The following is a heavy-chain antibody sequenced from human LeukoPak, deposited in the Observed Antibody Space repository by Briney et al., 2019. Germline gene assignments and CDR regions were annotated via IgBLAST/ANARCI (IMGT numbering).Heavy chain of an antibody. V-gene: IGHV3-53*01. J-gene: IGHJ4*02. CDR1: GFIVSSNY. CDR2: IYSGGST. Sequence: GGSLRLSCAASGFIVSSNYMSWVRQAPGKGLEWVSVIYSGGSTYYADSVKGRFTISRDNSKNTLYLQMNSLRAEDTAVYYCARAASSSLTSFDYWGQGTLVTVSS. D-gene: IGHD6-13*01. CDR3: ARAASSSLTSFDY.